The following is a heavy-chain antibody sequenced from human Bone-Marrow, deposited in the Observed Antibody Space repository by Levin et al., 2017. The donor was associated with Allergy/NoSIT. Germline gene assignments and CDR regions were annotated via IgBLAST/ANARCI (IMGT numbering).Heavy chain of an antibody. CDR3: ARDRGVHWFGYYYMDV. CDR1: GFTFSDDY. D-gene: IGHD3-10*01. Sequence: GGSLRLSCVASGFTFSDDYMSWIRQAPGKGLEWVSYISSSSSYTKYADSVKGRFTISRDNAKNSLYLQMNSLRAEDTAVYYCARDRGVHWFGYYYMDVWGKGTTVTVSS. J-gene: IGHJ6*03. CDR2: ISSSSSYT. V-gene: IGHV3-11*05.